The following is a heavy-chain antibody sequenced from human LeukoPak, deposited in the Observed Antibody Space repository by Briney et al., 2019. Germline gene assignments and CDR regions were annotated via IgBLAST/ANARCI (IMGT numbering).Heavy chain of an antibody. Sequence: GGSLRLSCAASGFTFSGSWMSWVRQAPGKGLEWVANIKEDGSEKYYVDSVRGRFSISRDNAKNSLYLQVNSLRAEDTAVYYCVRDGRPLDYWGQGTLVTVSS. CDR1: GFTFSGSW. J-gene: IGHJ4*02. CDR2: IKEDGSEK. V-gene: IGHV3-7*01. D-gene: IGHD1-1*01. CDR3: VRDGRPLDY.